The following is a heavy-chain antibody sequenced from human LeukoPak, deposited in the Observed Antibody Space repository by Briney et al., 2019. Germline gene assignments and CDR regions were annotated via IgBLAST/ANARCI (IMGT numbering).Heavy chain of an antibody. V-gene: IGHV4-28*03. J-gene: IGHJ4*02. CDR3: TRGAGWLIDY. D-gene: IGHD3-16*01. CDR1: DYSISSNNW. Sequence: SDTLSLTCAVSDYSISSNNWWGWIRQPPGKGLEWIGYFHNSGTSTYNPSLKSRVTISADTSKNQFSLKLNSLTTADTAVYYCTRGAGWLIDYWGQGILVTVSS. CDR2: FHNSGTS.